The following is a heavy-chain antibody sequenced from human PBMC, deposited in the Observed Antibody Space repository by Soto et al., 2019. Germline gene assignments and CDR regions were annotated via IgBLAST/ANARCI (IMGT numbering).Heavy chain of an antibody. CDR2: IYPGDSDT. V-gene: IGHV5-51*01. J-gene: IGHJ6*02. Sequence: PGESLKISCKGSGYHFTNYWIGWVRQMPGKGLEWMGIIYPGDSDTRYSPSFQGQVTISADKSISTAYLQWSSLKASDTAMYYCAGGGVRGVITRTRDYYGMDVWGQGTTVTVSS. CDR3: AGGGVRGVITRTRDYYGMDV. D-gene: IGHD3-10*01. CDR1: GYHFTNYW.